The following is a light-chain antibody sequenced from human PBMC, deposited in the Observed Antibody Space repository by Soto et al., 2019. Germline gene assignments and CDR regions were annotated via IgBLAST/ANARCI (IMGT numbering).Light chain of an antibody. CDR3: QQYGSSPGLFT. V-gene: IGKV3-11*01. J-gene: IGKJ3*01. Sequence: EVVLTQSPATLSSSPGESVTLSCRASQNIDTYLAWYQQRPGQAPRLLIYDASYRAVGIPSRFSGSGSGTDFTLTISSLEPADFAIYHCQQYGSSPGLFTFGPGTKVDIK. CDR1: QNIDTY. CDR2: DAS.